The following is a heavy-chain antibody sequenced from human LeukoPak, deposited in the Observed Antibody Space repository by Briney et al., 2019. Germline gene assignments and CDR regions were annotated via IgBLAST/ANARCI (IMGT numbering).Heavy chain of an antibody. Sequence: GASVKVSCKASGYTFTSYAMNWVRQAPGQGLEWMGWINPNSGGTNYAQKFQGRVTMTRDTSISTAYMELSRLRSDDTAVYYCARDHPPSIAASLYWFDPWGQGTLVTVSS. CDR2: INPNSGGT. CDR1: GYTFTSYA. D-gene: IGHD6-13*01. CDR3: ARDHPPSIAASLYWFDP. J-gene: IGHJ5*02. V-gene: IGHV1-2*02.